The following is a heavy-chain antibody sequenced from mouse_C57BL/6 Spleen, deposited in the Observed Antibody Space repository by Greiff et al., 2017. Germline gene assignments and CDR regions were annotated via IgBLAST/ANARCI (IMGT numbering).Heavy chain of an antibody. Sequence: EVQLKQSGPELVKPGASVKISCKASGYSFTDYNMNWVKQSNGKSLEWIGVINPNYGTTSYNQKFKGKATLTVDQSSSTAYMQLNSLTSEDSAVYYCARNRYYGNYDAMDYWGQGTSVTVSS. CDR1: GYSFTDYN. CDR3: ARNRYYGNYDAMDY. CDR2: INPNYGTT. J-gene: IGHJ4*01. D-gene: IGHD2-1*01. V-gene: IGHV1-39*01.